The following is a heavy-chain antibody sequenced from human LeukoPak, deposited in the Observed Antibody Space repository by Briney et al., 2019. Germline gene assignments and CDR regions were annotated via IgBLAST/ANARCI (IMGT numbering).Heavy chain of an antibody. D-gene: IGHD2-2*01. CDR2: INPSGGST. V-gene: IGHV1-46*01. Sequence: GASVKVSCKASGYTFTSYYMHWVRQAPGQGLEWMGIINPSGGSTSYAQKFQGRVTMTRDTSTSTVYMELSSLRSEDTAVYYCARDSGGIVVVPAAYIDYWGQGTLVTVSS. CDR1: GYTFTSYY. CDR3: ARDSGGIVVVPAAYIDY. J-gene: IGHJ4*02.